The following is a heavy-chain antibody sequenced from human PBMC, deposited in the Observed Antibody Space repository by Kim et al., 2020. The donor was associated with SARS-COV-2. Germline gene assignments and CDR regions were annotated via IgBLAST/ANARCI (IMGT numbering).Heavy chain of an antibody. V-gene: IGHV3-33*01. CDR2: IWYDGSNK. Sequence: GGSLRLSCAASGFTFSSYGMHWVRQAPGKGLEWVAVIWYDGSNKYYADSVKGRFTISRDNSKNTLYLQMNSLRAEDTAVYYCARVYYYGSGDEGADYWGQGTLVTVSS. CDR1: GFTFSSYG. D-gene: IGHD3-10*01. J-gene: IGHJ4*02. CDR3: ARVYYYGSGDEGADY.